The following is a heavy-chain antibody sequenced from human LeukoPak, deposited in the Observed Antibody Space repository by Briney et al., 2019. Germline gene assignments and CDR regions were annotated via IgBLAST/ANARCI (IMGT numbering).Heavy chain of an antibody. CDR3: ARIEGNSGYGWSHLDY. CDR1: GGSINSGDNY. CDR2: IYYRGTT. J-gene: IGHJ4*02. V-gene: IGHV4-30-4*01. D-gene: IGHD3-10*01. Sequence: SQTLSLTCTVSGGSINSGDNYWSWIRQPPGKGLEWIGFIYYRGTTYYNPSLKSRVSISIDTSRNQFSLKLNSVTAADTAVYYCARIEGNSGYGWSHLDYWGQGTLVTVSS.